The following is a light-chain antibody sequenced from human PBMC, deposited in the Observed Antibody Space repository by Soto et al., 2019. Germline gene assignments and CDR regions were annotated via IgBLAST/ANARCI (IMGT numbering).Light chain of an antibody. CDR2: GAS. V-gene: IGKV3-20*01. CDR1: QSVSSSQ. J-gene: IGKJ2*01. Sequence: EIVLTQAPGTLSLSPGESATLSCRASQSVSSSQVAWYQQKPGQAPRLIIYGASSRATGIPDRFRGVGSETDFTLTISRLEPEDLAVYYCQQYETAPHTFGQGTKLEIK. CDR3: QQYETAPHT.